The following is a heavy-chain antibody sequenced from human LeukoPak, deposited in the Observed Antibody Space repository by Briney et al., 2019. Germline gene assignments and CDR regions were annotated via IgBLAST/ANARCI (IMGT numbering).Heavy chain of an antibody. V-gene: IGHV3-23*01. J-gene: IGHJ4*02. CDR1: GFTFSSYA. D-gene: IGHD3-10*01. Sequence: GGSLRLSCAASGFTFSSYAMSWVRQAPGKGLEWVSTISGSGGSTYADSVKGRFTISRDNSKNTLYLQMNNLRAEDTAVYYCAKIGAGHNWSPFDYWGQGTLVTVSS. CDR2: ISGSGGST. CDR3: AKIGAGHNWSPFDY.